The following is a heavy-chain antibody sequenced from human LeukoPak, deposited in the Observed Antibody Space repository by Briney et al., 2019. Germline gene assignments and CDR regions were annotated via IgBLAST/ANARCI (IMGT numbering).Heavy chain of an antibody. V-gene: IGHV1-2*02. D-gene: IGHD1-14*01. J-gene: IGHJ3*02. Sequence: GASVKVSCKASGYTFTSYAMHWVRQAPGQRLEWRGWINPNSGGTNYAQKFQGRVTMTRDTSISTAYMELSRLRSDDTAVYYCARGDNGRARIWGQGTMATVSS. CDR1: GYTFTSYA. CDR2: INPNSGGT. CDR3: ARGDNGRARI.